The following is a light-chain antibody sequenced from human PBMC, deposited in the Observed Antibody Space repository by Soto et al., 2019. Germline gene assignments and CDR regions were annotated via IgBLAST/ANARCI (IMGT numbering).Light chain of an antibody. CDR2: DAS. CDR1: QSVNSK. CDR3: QQYNNWPLG. J-gene: IGKJ4*01. V-gene: IGKV3-15*01. Sequence: EIVLTQSPATLSVSPGERATLSCRAIQSVNSKLACYQQKPGQAPRLLIHDASTRVTGIPVRFSGSGCGTEFTLTICSLQSEDFAVYYCQQYNNWPLGFGGGTKVEIK.